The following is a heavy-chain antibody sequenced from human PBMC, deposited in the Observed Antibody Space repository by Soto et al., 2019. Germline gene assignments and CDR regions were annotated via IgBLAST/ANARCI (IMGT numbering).Heavy chain of an antibody. CDR3: ARLYAGGYSYGYRYGMDV. CDR2: IDPSDSYT. J-gene: IGHJ6*02. Sequence: PGESLKISCKGSGYSFTSYWISWVRQMPGKGLEWMGRIDPSDSYTNYSPSFQGHVTISADKSISTAYLQWSSLKASDTAMYYCARLYAGGYSYGYRYGMDVWGQGTTVTVLL. D-gene: IGHD5-18*01. V-gene: IGHV5-10-1*01. CDR1: GYSFTSYW.